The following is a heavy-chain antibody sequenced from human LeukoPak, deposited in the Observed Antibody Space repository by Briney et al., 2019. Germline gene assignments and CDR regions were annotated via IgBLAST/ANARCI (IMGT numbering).Heavy chain of an antibody. V-gene: IGHV3-23*01. CDR1: GFTFSSYG. CDR2: ISGSGGST. J-gene: IGHJ6*03. D-gene: IGHD3-10*01. Sequence: GGSLRLSCAASGFTFSSYGMSWVRQAPGKGLEWVSAISGSGGSTYYADSVKGRFTISRDNSKNTLYLQMNSLRPEDTAVYYCAKSYGSGSYYNPIYANYYYYYMDVWGKGTTVTISS. CDR3: AKSYGSGSYYNPIYANYYYYYMDV.